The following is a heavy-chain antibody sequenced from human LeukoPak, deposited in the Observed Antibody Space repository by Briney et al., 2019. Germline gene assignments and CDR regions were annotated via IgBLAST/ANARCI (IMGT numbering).Heavy chain of an antibody. V-gene: IGHV4-59*11. CDR1: GGSISSHF. Sequence: SETLSLTCTVSGGSISSHFWSWIRQPPGKGLEWIGYIHNSGITNYNSSLKSRVTMSVDTSKNQFSLMLRSVTAADTAVYYCARDHPPAAAPCYYMDVWGKGTTVTVSS. CDR2: IHNSGIT. J-gene: IGHJ6*03. CDR3: ARDHPPAAAPCYYMDV. D-gene: IGHD6-13*01.